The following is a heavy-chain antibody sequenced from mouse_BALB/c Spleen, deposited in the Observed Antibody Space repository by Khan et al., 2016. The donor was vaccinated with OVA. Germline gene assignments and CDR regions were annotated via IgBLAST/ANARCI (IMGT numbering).Heavy chain of an antibody. J-gene: IGHJ3*01. Sequence: QVQLKQSGAELARPGASVKMSCKASGYTFTSYTMHWVRQRPGQAPEWIGHINPSNNYVNYNQSFKDKATLIVDRSSSTAYMQLSSLTSEDSAVYYCVREVAYHRSDGWFSYWGQGTLVTVSA. V-gene: IGHV1-4*01. D-gene: IGHD2-14*01. CDR3: VREVAYHRSDGWFSY. CDR2: INPSNNYV. CDR1: GYTFTSYT.